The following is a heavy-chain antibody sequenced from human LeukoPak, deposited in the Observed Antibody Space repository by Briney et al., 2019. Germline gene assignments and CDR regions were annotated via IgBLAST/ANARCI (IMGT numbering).Heavy chain of an antibody. J-gene: IGHJ4*02. CDR2: FDPGDGET. CDR1: GYTLTELS. V-gene: IGHV1-24*01. Sequence: ASVKVSCKVSGYTLTELSMHWVRQAPGKGLEWMGGFDPGDGETIYAQKFQDRVTMTEDTSTDTAYMELSSLRSEDTAVYYCATGVLLWFGETDYWGQGTLVTVSS. CDR3: ATGVLLWFGETDY. D-gene: IGHD3-10*01.